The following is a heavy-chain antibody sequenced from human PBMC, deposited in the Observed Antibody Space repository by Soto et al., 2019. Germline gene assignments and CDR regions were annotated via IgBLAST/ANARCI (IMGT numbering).Heavy chain of an antibody. CDR2: ISWNSGSI. CDR1: GFTFDDYA. V-gene: IGHV3-9*01. Sequence: GGSLRLSCAASGFTFDDYAMHWVRQAPGKGLEWVSGISWNSGSIGYADSVKGRFTISRDNAKNYLYLQMNSLRAEDTALYYCAKDSGSYWIDYWGQGTLVTVSS. CDR3: AKDSGSYWIDY. J-gene: IGHJ4*02. D-gene: IGHD1-26*01.